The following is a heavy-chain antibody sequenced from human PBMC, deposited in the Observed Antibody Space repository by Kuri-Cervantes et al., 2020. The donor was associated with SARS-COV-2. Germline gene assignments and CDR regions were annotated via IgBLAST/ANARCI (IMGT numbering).Heavy chain of an antibody. V-gene: IGHV3-66*01. D-gene: IGHD3-3*01. CDR3: ARGGSGAAALFDY. CDR2: IYSGGST. CDR1: GFTVSSNY. Sequence: GESLKISCAASGFTVSSNYMSWVRQAPGKGLEWVSVIYSGGSTYYADSVKGRFTISRDNSKNTLYLQMNSLRAEDTAVYYCARGGSGAAALFDYWGQGTLVTVSS. J-gene: IGHJ4*02.